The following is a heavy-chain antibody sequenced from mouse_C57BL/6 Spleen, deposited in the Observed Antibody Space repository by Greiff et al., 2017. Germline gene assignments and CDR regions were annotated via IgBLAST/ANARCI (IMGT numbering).Heavy chain of an antibody. CDR3: ARRGGQLRLLDY. V-gene: IGHV1-80*01. CDR2: IYPGDGDT. CDR1: GYAFSSYW. J-gene: IGHJ2*01. Sequence: QVQLQQSGAELVKPGASVKISCKASGYAFSSYWMNWVKQRPGKGLEWIGQIYPGDGDTNYHGKFKGKATLTADKSSSTAYMQLSSLTSEDSAVYYCARRGGQLRLLDYWGQGTTLTVSS. D-gene: IGHD3-2*02.